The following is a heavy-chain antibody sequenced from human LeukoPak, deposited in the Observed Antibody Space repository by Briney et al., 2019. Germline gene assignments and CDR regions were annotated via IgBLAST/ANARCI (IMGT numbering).Heavy chain of an antibody. J-gene: IGHJ5*02. CDR1: GFTFSSYA. Sequence: GGSLRLSCAASGFTFSSYAMSWVRQAPGQGLEWVSAISGSGGSTYYADSVKGRFTISRDNSKNTLYLQMSSLRAEDTAVYYCAKDHKRSSFNWFDPWGQGTLVTVSS. CDR3: AKDHKRSSFNWFDP. V-gene: IGHV3-23*01. CDR2: ISGSGGST. D-gene: IGHD1-26*01.